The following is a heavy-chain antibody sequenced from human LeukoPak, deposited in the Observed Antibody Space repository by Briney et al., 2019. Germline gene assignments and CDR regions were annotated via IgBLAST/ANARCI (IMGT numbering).Heavy chain of an antibody. CDR1: GYTFTSYY. Sequence: ASVKVSCKASGYTFTSYYMHWVRQAPEQGLEWMGIINPSGGSTSYAQKFQGRVTMTRDTSTSTVYMELSSLRSEDTAVYYCARDPAIAVAGTNSMEGWFDPWGQGTLVTVSS. CDR2: INPSGGST. D-gene: IGHD6-19*01. J-gene: IGHJ5*02. V-gene: IGHV1-46*01. CDR3: ARDPAIAVAGTNSMEGWFDP.